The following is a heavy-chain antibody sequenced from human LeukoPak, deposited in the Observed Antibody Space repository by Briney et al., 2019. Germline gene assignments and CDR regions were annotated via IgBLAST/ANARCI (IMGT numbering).Heavy chain of an antibody. CDR3: ARGRYDFWSGYYYNWFDP. CDR2: IYTSGST. CDR1: GGSISSYY. V-gene: IGHV4-4*07. Sequence: PSETLSLTCTVSGGSISSYYWSWIRQPAGKGLEWIGRIYTSGSTNYNPSLKSRVTISVDTSKNQFSLKLSSVTAADTAVYYCARGRYDFWSGYYYNWFDPWGQGTLVTVSS. J-gene: IGHJ5*02. D-gene: IGHD3-3*01.